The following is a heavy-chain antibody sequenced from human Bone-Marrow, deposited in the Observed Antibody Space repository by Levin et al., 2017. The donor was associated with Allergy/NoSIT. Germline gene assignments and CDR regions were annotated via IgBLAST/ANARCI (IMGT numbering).Heavy chain of an antibody. Sequence: LSLTCAASGFPFDDYAMHWVRPIPGKGLEWVSGITWNSAKIAYGDSFKGRFTISRDNAKNSLDLQMNSLRPEDTALYYCAKDIASGYFLAFDYWGQGALVTVSS. CDR3: AKDIASGYFLAFDY. D-gene: IGHD5-12*01. J-gene: IGHJ4*02. CDR1: GFPFDDYA. CDR2: ITWNSAKI. V-gene: IGHV3-9*01.